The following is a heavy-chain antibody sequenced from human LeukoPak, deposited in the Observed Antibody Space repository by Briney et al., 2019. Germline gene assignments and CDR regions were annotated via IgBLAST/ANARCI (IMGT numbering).Heavy chain of an antibody. V-gene: IGHV3-7*03. CDR3: ARAVTSTEGY. J-gene: IGHJ4*02. CDR2: IKEDGSKK. CDR1: GFTFSAYW. Sequence: GGSLRLSCAASGFTFSAYWMTWVRQAPGKGLERVASIKEDGSKKYYMDSVKGRFTISRDNAQKSLYLEMNSLRVEDTAVYYCARAVTSTEGYWGQGTLVTVSS.